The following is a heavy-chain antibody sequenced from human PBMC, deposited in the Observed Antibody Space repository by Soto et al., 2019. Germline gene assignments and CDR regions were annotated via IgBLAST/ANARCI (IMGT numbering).Heavy chain of an antibody. J-gene: IGHJ5*02. CDR2: MNPNSGHG. Sequence: QVQLVQSGAELKEPGASVKVSCQASGYAFSNNDISWVRHVTGQGFEGMGWMNPNSGHGGYAQKFQVRVTMTRDTSTSTAYMELSSLASDDTAIYYCARMATSGTLNWFDPWGQGTLVTVSS. CDR3: ARMATSGTLNWFDP. CDR1: GYAFSNND. V-gene: IGHV1-8*01.